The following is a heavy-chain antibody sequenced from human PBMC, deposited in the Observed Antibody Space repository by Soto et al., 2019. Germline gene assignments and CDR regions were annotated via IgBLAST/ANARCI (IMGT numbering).Heavy chain of an antibody. J-gene: IGHJ4*02. CDR3: ARDNGYYDSSGYYALYFDY. CDR2: ISYDGSNK. D-gene: IGHD3-22*01. CDR1: GFTFSSYA. V-gene: IGHV3-30-3*01. Sequence: GGSLRLSCAASGFTFSSYAMHWVRQAPGKGLEWVAVISYDGSNKYYADSVKGRFTISRDNSKNTLYLQMNSLRAEDTAVYYCARDNGYYDSSGYYALYFDYWGQGTLVTVSS.